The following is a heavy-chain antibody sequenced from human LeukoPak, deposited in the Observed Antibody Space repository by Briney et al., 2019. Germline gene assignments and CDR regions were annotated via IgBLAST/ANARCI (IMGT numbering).Heavy chain of an antibody. CDR2: IYHSGST. CDR1: GYSLSSGYY. D-gene: IGHD2-21*01. V-gene: IGHV4-38-2*01. J-gene: IGHJ5*02. CDR3: ARHYSLNWFDP. Sequence: SETLSLTCAVSGYSLSSGYYWGWIRQPPGKGLEWIGSIYHSGSTYYNPSLKSRVTISVDTSKNQFSLKLSSVTAADTAVYYCARHYSLNWFDPWGQGTLVTVSS.